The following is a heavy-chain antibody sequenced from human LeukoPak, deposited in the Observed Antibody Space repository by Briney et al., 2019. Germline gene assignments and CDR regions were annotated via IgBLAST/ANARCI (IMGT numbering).Heavy chain of an antibody. Sequence: GASVKVSCKASGYTFTSYGISWVRQAPGQGLEWMGWISAYNGNTNYAQKLQGRVTMTTDTSTSTAYMELRRLRSDDTAVYYCARVGDSSGYYYHYYYYYMDVWGKGTTVTVSS. D-gene: IGHD3-22*01. V-gene: IGHV1-18*01. CDR3: ARVGDSSGYYYHYYYYYMDV. CDR2: ISAYNGNT. J-gene: IGHJ6*03. CDR1: GYTFTSYG.